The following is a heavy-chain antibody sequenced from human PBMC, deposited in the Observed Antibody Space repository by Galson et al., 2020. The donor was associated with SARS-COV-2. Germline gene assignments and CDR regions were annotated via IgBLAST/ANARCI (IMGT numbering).Heavy chain of an antibody. CDR1: GGSISGYY. CDR3: ARQVVVEISGVTAYWFDP. Sequence: SETLSLTCTVSGGSISGYYWRWIRQSPGKGLEWIGHIHYTGTTSYNPSLKSRVTISLDTSKNQFSLKLNSVTAADTAVYYCARQVVVEISGVTAYWFDPWGQGLLVTVSS. J-gene: IGHJ5*02. V-gene: IGHV4-59*08. CDR2: IHYTGTT. D-gene: IGHD2-15*01.